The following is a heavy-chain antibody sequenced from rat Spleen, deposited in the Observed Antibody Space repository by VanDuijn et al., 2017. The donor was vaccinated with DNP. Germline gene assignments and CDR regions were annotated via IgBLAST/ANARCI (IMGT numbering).Heavy chain of an antibody. CDR1: GFTFSDYY. CDR2: ITYDGGST. D-gene: IGHD1-1*01. CDR3: ARPHYYSSGGFAY. Sequence: EVQLVESGGGLVQPGRSLKLSCAASGFTFSDYYMAWVRQAPTKGLEWVAYITYDGGSTYYRDSVKGRFTISRDNTKSTLYLQMNSLTSEDMATYYCARPHYYSSGGFAYWGQGTLVTVSS. V-gene: IGHV5-22*01. J-gene: IGHJ3*01.